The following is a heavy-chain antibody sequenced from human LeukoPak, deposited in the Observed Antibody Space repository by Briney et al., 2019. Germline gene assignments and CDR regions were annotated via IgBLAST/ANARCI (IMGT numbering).Heavy chain of an antibody. CDR1: GFSFSSFA. V-gene: IGHV3-23*01. CDR3: AKRITEAAGIYFDS. Sequence: GGYLRLSCAGSGFSFSSFAMTWVRQAPGKGLEWDSTLYGGVTNTLYADSVKGRFTISRDVSKNMQFLEMDSLRPEDTAVYFCAKRITEAAGIYFDSWGQGTLVTVSS. CDR2: LYGGVTNT. J-gene: IGHJ4*02. D-gene: IGHD6-19*01.